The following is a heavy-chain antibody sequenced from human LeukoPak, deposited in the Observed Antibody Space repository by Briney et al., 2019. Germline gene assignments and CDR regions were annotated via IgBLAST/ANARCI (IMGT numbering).Heavy chain of an antibody. D-gene: IGHD3-10*01. J-gene: IGHJ5*02. V-gene: IGHV1-8*01. CDR3: ARDRDYYGSGSYYRGYNWFDP. Sequence: ASVKVSCKASGYTFTSYDINWVRQATGQGLEWMGWMNPNSGNTGYAQKFQGRVTMTRNTSISTAYMELSSLRSVDTAVYYCARDRDYYGSGSYYRGYNWFDPWGQGTLVTVSS. CDR2: MNPNSGNT. CDR1: GYTFTSYD.